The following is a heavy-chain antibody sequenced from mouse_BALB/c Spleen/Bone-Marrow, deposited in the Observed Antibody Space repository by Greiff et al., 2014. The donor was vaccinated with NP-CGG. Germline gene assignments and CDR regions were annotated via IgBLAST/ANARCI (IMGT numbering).Heavy chain of an antibody. D-gene: IGHD3-3*01. CDR3: ARQGGTEYYAMDY. CDR1: GFTFSDYY. Sequence: EVQVVESGGGLVQPGGSLKLSCATSGFTFSDYYMYWVRQTPEKRLEWVAYISNGGGSTYYPDTVKGRFTISRDNAKNTLYLQMSRLKSEDTAMCYCARQGGTEYYAMDYWGQGTSVTVSS. CDR2: ISNGGGST. J-gene: IGHJ4*01. V-gene: IGHV5-12*02.